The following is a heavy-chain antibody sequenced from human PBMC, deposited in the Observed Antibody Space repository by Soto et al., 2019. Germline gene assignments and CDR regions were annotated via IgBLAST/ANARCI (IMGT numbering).Heavy chain of an antibody. CDR1: AFTFSSDW. V-gene: IGHV3-7*03. J-gene: IGHJ3*02. Sequence: HPGGSLRLSCAASAFTFSSDWMSWVRQAPGKGLEWVANIKQDGSEKYYVDPVKGRFTISRDNAKNSLYLQMNSLSTEDTAVYYCARDLFEAARRGEYAFDIWGQGTMVTVSS. CDR3: ARDLFEAARRGEYAFDI. D-gene: IGHD3-16*01. CDR2: IKQDGSEK.